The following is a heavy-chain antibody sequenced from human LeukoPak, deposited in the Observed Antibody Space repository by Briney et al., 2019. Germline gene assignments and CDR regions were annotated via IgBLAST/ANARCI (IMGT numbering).Heavy chain of an antibody. V-gene: IGHV3-64*01. CDR2: ISSNGGST. J-gene: IGHJ3*02. CDR3: ARAHSGSYFAFDI. Sequence: GGSLRLSCAASGFTFTDYAMSWVRQAPGKGLEYVSAISSNGGSTYYANSVKGRFTISRDNSKNTLYLQMGSLRAEDMAVYYCARAHSGSYFAFDIWGQGTMVTVSS. CDR1: GFTFTDYA. D-gene: IGHD1-26*01.